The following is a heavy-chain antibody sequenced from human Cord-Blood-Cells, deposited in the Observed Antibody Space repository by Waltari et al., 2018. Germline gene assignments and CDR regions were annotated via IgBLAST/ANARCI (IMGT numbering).Heavy chain of an antibody. CDR1: GGTFRSYA. J-gene: IGHJ6*02. D-gene: IGHD3-10*01. CDR3: ARGYGSGSYYNYYYGMDV. V-gene: IGHV1-69*01. Sequence: VQLVQSGAEAKKPGCSVKVYCKASGGTFRSYAISWVREDNGQGLECMGGFIPIFGTANYEQKFQGRVTVTADESTSTAYMELSSLRSEDTAVYYCARGYGSGSYYNYYYGMDVWGQGTTVTVSS. CDR2: FIPIFGTA.